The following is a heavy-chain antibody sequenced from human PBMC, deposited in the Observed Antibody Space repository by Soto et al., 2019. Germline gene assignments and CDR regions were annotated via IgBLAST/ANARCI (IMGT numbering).Heavy chain of an antibody. CDR1: GFTFSSYA. Sequence: PGGSLRLSCAASGFTFSSYAMSWVRQAPGKGLEWVSAISGSGGSTYYADSVKGRFTISRDNSKNTLYLQMNSLRAEDTVVYYCVKELGSSSGLAPFDYYGMDVWGQGTTVTVSS. J-gene: IGHJ6*02. CDR3: VKELGSSSGLAPFDYYGMDV. CDR2: ISGSGGST. V-gene: IGHV3-23*01. D-gene: IGHD6-6*01.